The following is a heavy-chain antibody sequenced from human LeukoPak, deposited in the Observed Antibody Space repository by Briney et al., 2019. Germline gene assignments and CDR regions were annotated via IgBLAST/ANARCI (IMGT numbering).Heavy chain of an antibody. V-gene: IGHV3-21*01. J-gene: IGHJ3*02. CDR3: ARVERVIAAAGAFDI. CDR1: GFTFSSYA. Sequence: GGSLRLSCVASGFTFSSYAMSWVRQAPGKGLEWVSSISSSSSYIYYADSVKGRFTISRDNAKNSLYLQMNSLRAEDTAVYYCARVERVIAAAGAFDIWGQGTMVTVSS. D-gene: IGHD6-13*01. CDR2: ISSSSSYI.